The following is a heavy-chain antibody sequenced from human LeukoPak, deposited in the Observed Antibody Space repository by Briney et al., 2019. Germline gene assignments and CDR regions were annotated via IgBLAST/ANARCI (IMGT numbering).Heavy chain of an antibody. Sequence: GGSLRLSCAASGFTFSSYAMSWVRQAPGKGLEWVSAISGGGGSTYYADSVKGRFTISRDNSKNTLYLQMNSLRAEDTAVYYCAKTRPYGSGSYYPFYYMDVWGKGTTVTVSS. CDR2: ISGGGGST. CDR3: AKTRPYGSGSYYPFYYMDV. D-gene: IGHD3-10*01. CDR1: GFTFSSYA. V-gene: IGHV3-23*01. J-gene: IGHJ6*03.